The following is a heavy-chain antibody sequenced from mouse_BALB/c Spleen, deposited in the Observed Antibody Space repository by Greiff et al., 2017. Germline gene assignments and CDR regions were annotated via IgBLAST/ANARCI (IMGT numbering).Heavy chain of an antibody. Sequence: EVQLVESGGGLVQPGESLKLSCESNEYEFPSHDMSWVRKTPEKRLEWVAYISNGGGSTYYPDTVKGRFTISRDNAKNTLYLQMSSLKSEDTDMYYCARPYYGSSYDWYFDVWGAGTTVTVSS. CDR3: ARPYYGSSYDWYFDV. D-gene: IGHD1-1*01. J-gene: IGHJ1*01. V-gene: IGHV5-2*01. CDR2: ISNGGGST. CDR1: EYEFPSHD.